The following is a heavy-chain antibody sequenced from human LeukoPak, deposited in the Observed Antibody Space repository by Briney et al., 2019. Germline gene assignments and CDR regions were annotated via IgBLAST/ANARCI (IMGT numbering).Heavy chain of an antibody. CDR3: ARVGIAAAGTSFDY. CDR2: INPNSGGT. V-gene: IGHV1-2*06. J-gene: IGHJ4*02. D-gene: IGHD6-13*01. CDR1: GHTFTGYY. Sequence: ASVKVSCKASGHTFTGYYMHWVRQASGQGLEWMGRINPNSGGTNYAQKFQGRVTMTRDTSISTAYMELSRLRSDDTAVYYCARVGIAAAGTSFDYWGQGTLVTVSS.